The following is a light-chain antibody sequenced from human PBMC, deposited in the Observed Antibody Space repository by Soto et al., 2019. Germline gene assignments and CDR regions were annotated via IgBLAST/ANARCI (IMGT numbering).Light chain of an antibody. J-gene: IGLJ2*01. CDR3: AAWDDSLNGVV. Sequence: QSVLTQPTSASGTPGQRVTISCSGSSSNIGSNTVNWYQQLPGTAPKLLSYSNNQRPSGVPDRFSGSKSGTSASLAISGLQAEDEADYYCAAWDDSLNGVVFGGGTKLTVI. V-gene: IGLV1-44*01. CDR2: SNN. CDR1: SSNIGSNT.